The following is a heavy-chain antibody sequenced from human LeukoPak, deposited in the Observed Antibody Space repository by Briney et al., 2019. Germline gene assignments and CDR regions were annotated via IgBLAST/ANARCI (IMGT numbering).Heavy chain of an antibody. V-gene: IGHV1-46*01. CDR2: INPSGGST. D-gene: IGHD6-6*01. Sequence: ASVKVSCKASGYTFTSYYMHWVRQAPGQGLERMGIINPSGGSTSYAQKFQGRVTMTRDMSTSTVYMELSSLRSEDTAVYYCARDRPARPLFDYWGQGTLVTVSS. CDR1: GYTFTSYY. J-gene: IGHJ4*02. CDR3: ARDRPARPLFDY.